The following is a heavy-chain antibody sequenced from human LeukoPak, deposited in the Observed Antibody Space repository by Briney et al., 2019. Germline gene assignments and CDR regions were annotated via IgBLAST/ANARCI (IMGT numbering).Heavy chain of an antibody. Sequence: GGSLRLSCAASGFTFSSYSMNWVRQAPGKGLEWVSSISSSSSYIYYADSVKGRFTISRDNAKNSLYLQMNSLRGEDTAVYYCARDVGGYEHDYWGQGTLVTVSS. V-gene: IGHV3-21*01. D-gene: IGHD5-12*01. CDR1: GFTFSSYS. CDR2: ISSSSSYI. CDR3: ARDVGGYEHDY. J-gene: IGHJ4*02.